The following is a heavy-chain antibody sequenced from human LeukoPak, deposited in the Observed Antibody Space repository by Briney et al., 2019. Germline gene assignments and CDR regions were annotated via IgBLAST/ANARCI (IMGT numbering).Heavy chain of an antibody. CDR1: GYSIRSGYY. CDR3: ARGPGGAAGVYFDY. CDR2: IYHSGNT. D-gene: IGHD2-15*01. Sequence: SETLSLTCTGSGYSIRSGYYWGWIRQPPGKEMEWIGSIYHSGNTYYNPSLKSRVIESVDTSKNQFSLKLSSVTAADTAVYYCARGPGGAAGVYFDYWGQGNVHAVSS. J-gene: IGHJ4*02. V-gene: IGHV4-38-2*02.